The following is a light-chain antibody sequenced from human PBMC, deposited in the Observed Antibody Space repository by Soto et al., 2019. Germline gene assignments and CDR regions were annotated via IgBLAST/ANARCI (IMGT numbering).Light chain of an antibody. V-gene: IGKV1-9*01. CDR3: QQLNSYPYT. J-gene: IGKJ2*01. CDR2: SAS. Sequence: DLQLTQSPSFLSASVGDRVTITCRASKAIASFLAWYQQKPGEAPKLLIYSASTLQSGVPSRFSGSRSGPEYTLTISSLQPEDFATYYCQQLNSYPYTFAQGTKLEIK. CDR1: KAIASF.